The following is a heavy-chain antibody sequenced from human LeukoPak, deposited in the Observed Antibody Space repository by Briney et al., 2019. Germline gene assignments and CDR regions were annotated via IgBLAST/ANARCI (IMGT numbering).Heavy chain of an antibody. V-gene: IGHV3-13*01. CDR3: ATYRQVLLPFES. J-gene: IGHJ4*02. CDR2: IGTVGDT. Sequence: GGSLRLSCAASGFTFSNSDMHWVRQATGKGLEWVSAIGTVGDTYYPDSVKGRFTISRDNSKSTLSLQMNSLRAEDTAIYYCATYRQVLLPFESWGQGTLVTVSS. CDR1: GFTFSNSD. D-gene: IGHD2/OR15-2a*01.